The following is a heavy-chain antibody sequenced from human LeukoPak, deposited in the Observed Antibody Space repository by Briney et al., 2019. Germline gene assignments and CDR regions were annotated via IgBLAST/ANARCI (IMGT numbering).Heavy chain of an antibody. J-gene: IGHJ4*02. CDR2: IYYSGST. CDR1: GGSISSYY. V-gene: IGHV4-59*01. Sequence: KPSETLSLTCTVSGGSISSYYWSWIRQPPGKGLEWIGYIYYSGSTNYNPSLKSRVTISVDTSKNQFSLKVSSVTAADTAVYYCARDLGYGVAAAGTGYWGQGTLVTVSS. D-gene: IGHD6-13*01. CDR3: ARDLGYGVAAAGTGY.